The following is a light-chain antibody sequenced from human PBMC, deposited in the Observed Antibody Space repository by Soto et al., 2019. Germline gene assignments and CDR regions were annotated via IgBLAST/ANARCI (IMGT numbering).Light chain of an antibody. CDR3: QQSYHPPFT. CDR1: QSTSTY. V-gene: IGKV1-39*01. J-gene: IGKJ3*01. Sequence: DIQMTQSPASLSASVGHRVTITCRASQSTSTYLTWYQQRPGRAPKLLIYEASSWQSGVPSRFSGSGSGTDFTLSISSLQPEDFATYNCQQSYHPPFTFGPGTKVDIK. CDR2: EAS.